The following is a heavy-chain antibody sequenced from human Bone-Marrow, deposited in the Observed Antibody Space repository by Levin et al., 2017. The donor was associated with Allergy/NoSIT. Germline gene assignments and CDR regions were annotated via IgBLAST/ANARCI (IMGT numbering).Heavy chain of an antibody. J-gene: IGHJ3*02. CDR3: ASFWGVAGTQNDAFDI. V-gene: IGHV4-34*01. Sequence: SETLSLTCAVYGGSFSGYYWSWIRQPPGKGLEWIGEINHSGSTNYNPSLKSRVTISVDTSKNQFSLKLSSVTAADTAVYYCASFWGVAGTQNDAFDIWGQGTMVTVSS. CDR1: GGSFSGYY. D-gene: IGHD6-19*01. CDR2: INHSGST.